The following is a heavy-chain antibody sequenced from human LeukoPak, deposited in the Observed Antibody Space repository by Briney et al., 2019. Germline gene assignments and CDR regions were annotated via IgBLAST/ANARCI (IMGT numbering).Heavy chain of an antibody. J-gene: IGHJ4*02. CDR1: GASISSGDYY. V-gene: IGHV4-30-2*01. D-gene: IGHD2-21*01. CDR3: ARGKVIAPGIFDY. CDR2: IYDNGRT. Sequence: ASETLSLTCTVSGASISSGDYYWTWIRQPPGKGLEWIGYIYDNGRTDFNPSLKSRVTISVDRSKNQFSLRLSSVTAADTAVYYCARGKVIAPGIFDYWGQGTLVTVSS.